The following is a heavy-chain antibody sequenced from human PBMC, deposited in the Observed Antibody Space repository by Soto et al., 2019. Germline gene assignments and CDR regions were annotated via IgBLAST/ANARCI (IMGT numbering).Heavy chain of an antibody. J-gene: IGHJ4*02. V-gene: IGHV3-53*01. CDR1: GFTVSSNY. D-gene: IGHD6-13*01. CDR2: IYSGGST. CDR3: ARSSNSIAAAGTGFDY. Sequence: GGSLRLSCAASGFTVSSNYMSWVRLAPGKGLEWVSVIYSGGSTYYADSVKGRFTISRDNSKNTLYLQMNSLRAEDTAVYYCARSSNSIAAAGTGFDYWGQGTLVTVSS.